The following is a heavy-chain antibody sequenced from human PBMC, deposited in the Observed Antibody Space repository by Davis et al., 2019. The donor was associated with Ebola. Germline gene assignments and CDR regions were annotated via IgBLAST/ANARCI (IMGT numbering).Heavy chain of an antibody. CDR1: GFTFSSYS. CDR2: ITVTSNYT. V-gene: IGHV3-21*01. CDR3: ARRNWFDP. J-gene: IGHJ5*02. Sequence: GESLKISCAASGFTFSSYSMNWVRQAPGKGLEWVSSITVTSNYTYYADPVKGRFTISRDNAKNSLYLQMNSLRAEDTAVYYCARRNWFDPWGQGTLVTVSS.